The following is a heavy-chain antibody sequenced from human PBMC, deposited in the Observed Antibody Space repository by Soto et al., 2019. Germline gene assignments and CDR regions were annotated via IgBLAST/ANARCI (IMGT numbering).Heavy chain of an antibody. V-gene: IGHV5-10-1*01. CDR3: ARPVHYDFWSGEYGMDV. Sequence: GAAPRMSCVFTGYRFTRYQFSSVRQMPGYVLEWMGRIDPSDSYTNYSPSFQGHVTISADKSISTAYLQWSSLKASDTAMYYCARPVHYDFWSGEYGMDVWGQGTTVTSP. CDR2: IDPSDSYT. D-gene: IGHD3-3*01. J-gene: IGHJ6*02. CDR1: GYRFTRYQ.